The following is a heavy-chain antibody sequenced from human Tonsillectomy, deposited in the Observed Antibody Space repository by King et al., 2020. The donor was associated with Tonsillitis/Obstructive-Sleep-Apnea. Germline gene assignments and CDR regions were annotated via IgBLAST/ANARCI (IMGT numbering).Heavy chain of an antibody. J-gene: IGHJ5*02. V-gene: IGHV3-30*18. CDR3: AKDLYCSSTSCYTPDP. Sequence: VQLVESGGGVVQPGRSLRLSCAASGFTFSSYGMHWVRQAPGKGLEWVAVISYDGSNKYYADSVKGRFTISRDNSKNTQYLQMNSLRAEDTAVYYCAKDLYCSSTSCYTPDPWGQGTLVTVSS. D-gene: IGHD2-2*02. CDR2: ISYDGSNK. CDR1: GFTFSSYG.